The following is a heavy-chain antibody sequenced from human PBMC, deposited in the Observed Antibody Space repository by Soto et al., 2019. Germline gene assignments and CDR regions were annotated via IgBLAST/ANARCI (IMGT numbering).Heavy chain of an antibody. J-gene: IGHJ5*02. D-gene: IGHD4-4*01. CDR1: GYTFTSYG. V-gene: IGHV1-18*01. Sequence: ALVKVSCKASGYTFTSYGISWVRQAPGQGLEWMGWISAYNGNTNYAQKLQGRVTMTTDTSTSTAYMELRSLRSDDTAVYYCARDKKMTTVTPNWFDPWGQGTLVTVSS. CDR3: ARDKKMTTVTPNWFDP. CDR2: ISAYNGNT.